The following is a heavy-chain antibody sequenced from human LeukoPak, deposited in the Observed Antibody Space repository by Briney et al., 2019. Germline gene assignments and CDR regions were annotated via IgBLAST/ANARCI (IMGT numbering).Heavy chain of an antibody. CDR2: ISESGEKK. J-gene: IGHJ4*02. D-gene: IGHD2/OR15-2a*01. Sequence: QSGESLRLSCAASGFPFDTYAMSLVRPAPGRGLELVSAISESGEKKYYADSVEGRFTISRDNSKNTLSLQMNSLRVDDTAVYYCSDSPPTYGDLDYWGQGTLVTVSS. CDR1: GFPFDTYA. V-gene: IGHV3-23*01. CDR3: SDSPPTYGDLDY.